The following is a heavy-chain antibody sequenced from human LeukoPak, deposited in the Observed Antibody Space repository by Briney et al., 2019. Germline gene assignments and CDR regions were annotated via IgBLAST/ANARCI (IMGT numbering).Heavy chain of an antibody. CDR2: ISPSDGTT. D-gene: IGHD3-16*01. CDR1: VFTFSTYG. CDR3: ERIRGSKPTNAFDF. Sequence: GGSLRLSCVDTVFTFSTYGMAWVRQSPGKGLEYVASISPSDGTTYYADSVKGRFMLSRDNYQNTVYLQMSSLGAEDTALYFCERIRGSKPTNAFDFWGQGTMVAVSS. V-gene: IGHV3-23*01. J-gene: IGHJ3*01.